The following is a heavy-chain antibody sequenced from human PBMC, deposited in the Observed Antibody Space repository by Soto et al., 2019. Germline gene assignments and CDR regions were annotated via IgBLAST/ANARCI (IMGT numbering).Heavy chain of an antibody. V-gene: IGHV4-34*01. J-gene: IGHJ6*02. CDR1: GGSFSGYY. CDR2: SNHSGST. D-gene: IGHD3-16*01. Sequence: QVQLHQWGAGLWKPSETLSLTCAVYGGSFSGYYWSWIRPPPGKGLEWIGESNHSGSTNYNPSLKRRVTISVDTSKNQFSLKLSSVTAADTAVYYCARGLRERGYYYGMDVWGQGTTVTVSS. CDR3: ARGLRERGYYYGMDV.